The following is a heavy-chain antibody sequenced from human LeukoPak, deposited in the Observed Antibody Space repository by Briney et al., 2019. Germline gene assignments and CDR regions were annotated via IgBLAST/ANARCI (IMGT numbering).Heavy chain of an antibody. Sequence: ASVKVSCKASGYSFTSHYMHRVRQAPGQGLEWLGLINPSGSSTLYAQKFQGRVTMTRDMSTTTDYMELSSLRSEDTAVYYCARGIAVRRSDYWGQGTLVTVSS. D-gene: IGHD6-6*01. J-gene: IGHJ4*02. V-gene: IGHV1-46*01. CDR3: ARGIAVRRSDY. CDR2: INPSGSST. CDR1: GYSFTSHY.